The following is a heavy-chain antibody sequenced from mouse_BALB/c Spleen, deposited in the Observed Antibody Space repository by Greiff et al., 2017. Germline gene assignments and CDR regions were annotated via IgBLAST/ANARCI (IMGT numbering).Heavy chain of an antibody. Sequence: EVMLVESGPGLVKPSQSLSLTCTVTGYSITSDYAWNWIRQFPGNKLEWMGYISYSGSTSYNPSLKSRISITRDTSKNQFFLQLNSVTTEDTATYYCARRGYDGYYYFDYWGQGTTLTVSS. J-gene: IGHJ2*01. CDR2: ISYSGST. CDR1: GYSITSDYA. CDR3: ARRGYDGYYYFDY. D-gene: IGHD2-3*01. V-gene: IGHV3-2*02.